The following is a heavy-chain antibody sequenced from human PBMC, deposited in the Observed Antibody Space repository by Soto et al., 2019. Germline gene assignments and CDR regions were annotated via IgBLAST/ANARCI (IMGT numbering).Heavy chain of an antibody. J-gene: IGHJ6*02. V-gene: IGHV4-30-2*01. Sequence: PSDTLSLTCTVSGGSITTAGDAGSWIRQPPGKALEWIGYVYHTGNAYPKPSLKSRVTISLDRSKNQFSLKMTSVTAADTALYYCARRPFYYYGLDVWGQGTTVTVSS. CDR1: GGSITTAGDA. CDR2: VYHTGNA. CDR3: ARRPFYYYGLDV.